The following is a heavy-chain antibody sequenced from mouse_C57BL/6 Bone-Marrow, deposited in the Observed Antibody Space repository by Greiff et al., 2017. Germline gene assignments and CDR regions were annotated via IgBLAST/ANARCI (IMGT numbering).Heavy chain of an antibody. CDR1: GYSFTDYN. J-gene: IGHJ4*01. CDR2: MNPNYGTP. CDR3: ARGYDYDYAMDY. Sequence: EVQLQESGPELVKPGASVKISCKASGYSFTDYNMNWVKQSNGKSLEWIGVMNPNYGTPSYNQKFKGKATLSVDQSSSTAYMQLNSLTSEASAVYYCARGYDYDYAMDYWGQGTSVTVSS. V-gene: IGHV1-39*01. D-gene: IGHD2-4*01.